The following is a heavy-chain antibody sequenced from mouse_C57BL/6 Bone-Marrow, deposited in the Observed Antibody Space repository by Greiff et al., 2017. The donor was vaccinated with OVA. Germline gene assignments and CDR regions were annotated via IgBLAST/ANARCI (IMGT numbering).Heavy chain of an antibody. CDR1: GFSLTSYG. J-gene: IGHJ1*03. V-gene: IGHV2-5*01. Sequence: VQVVESGPGLVQPSQSLSITCTVSGFSLTSYGVHWVRQSPGKGLEWLGVIWRGGSTDYNAAFMSRLSITKDNSKSQVFFKMNSLQADDTAIYYCAKMWRGWYFDVWGTGTTVTVSS. CDR3: AKMWRGWYFDV. CDR2: IWRGGST.